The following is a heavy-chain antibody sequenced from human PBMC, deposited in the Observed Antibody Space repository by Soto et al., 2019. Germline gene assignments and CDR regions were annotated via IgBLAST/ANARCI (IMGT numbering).Heavy chain of an antibody. J-gene: IGHJ6*02. V-gene: IGHV4-59*01. CDR1: GGSISSYY. D-gene: IGHD1-1*01. Sequence: SETLSLTCTVSGGSISSYYWSWIRQPPGKGLEWIGYIYYSGSTNYNPSLKSRVTISVDTSKNQFSLKLSSVTAADTAVYYCARDRGWNHPGPGVMDVWGQGTTVTVSS. CDR2: IYYSGST. CDR3: ARDRGWNHPGPGVMDV.